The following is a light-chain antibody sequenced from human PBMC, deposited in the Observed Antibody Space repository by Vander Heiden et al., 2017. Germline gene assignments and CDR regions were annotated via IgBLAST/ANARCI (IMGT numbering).Light chain of an antibody. CDR2: GAS. Sequence: EVVMTQSRATRSLSPGNRATVSCRASQSVNSNLAWYQQKPGQAPRLLVYGASTRATGIPARFSGSGSGTEFTLTISSLQSEDFAVYHCQQYDNWLYTFGQGTKLEIK. J-gene: IGKJ2*01. CDR1: QSVNSN. CDR3: QQYDNWLYT. V-gene: IGKV3-15*01.